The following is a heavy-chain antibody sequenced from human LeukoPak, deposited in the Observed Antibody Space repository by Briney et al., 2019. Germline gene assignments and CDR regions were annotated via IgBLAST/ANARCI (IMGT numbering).Heavy chain of an antibody. V-gene: IGHV3-23*01. CDR3: AKDVPYYYDSSGIY. CDR2: ISGSGGST. D-gene: IGHD3-22*01. J-gene: IGHJ4*02. CDR1: GFTFSSYA. Sequence: GGSLRLSCAAYGFTFSSYAMSWVRQAPGKGLEWVSAISGSGGSTYYADSVKGRFTISRDNSKNTLYLQMNSLRAEDTAVYYCAKDVPYYYDSSGIYWGQGNLVTVSS.